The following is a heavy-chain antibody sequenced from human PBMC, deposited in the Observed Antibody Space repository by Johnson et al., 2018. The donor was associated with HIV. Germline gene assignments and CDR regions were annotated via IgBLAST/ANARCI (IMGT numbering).Heavy chain of an antibody. J-gene: IGHJ3*01. V-gene: IGHV3-20*04. CDR3: ARVAYYCDTRCYLTRPRAFDV. D-gene: IGHD3-22*01. CDR1: GFTFDEYD. Sequence: VQLVESGGGVARPGGSLRLSCEASGFTFDEYDMSWVRQAPGKGLEWVSGINWNGATPGSADSVKGRFTIYRDNAKNSLYLQMNSLTAEDTALYYCARVAYYCDTRCYLTRPRAFDVCCQGTMVTVSS. CDR2: INWNGATP.